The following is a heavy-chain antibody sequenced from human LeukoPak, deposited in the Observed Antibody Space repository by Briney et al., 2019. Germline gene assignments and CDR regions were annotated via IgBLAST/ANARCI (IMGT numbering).Heavy chain of an antibody. D-gene: IGHD6-19*01. CDR3: ARGRVVVAVSDY. J-gene: IGHJ4*02. V-gene: IGHV3-21*01. CDR1: GFTFSSYS. CDR2: ISSSSSYM. Sequence: KRGGCLRLSCAASGFTFSSYSMNWGRQAPGKGLEWVSSISSSSSYMYYADSVKGRFTISRDNAKNSLYLQMNSLRAEDTAVYYCARGRVVVAVSDYWGQGTLVTVSS.